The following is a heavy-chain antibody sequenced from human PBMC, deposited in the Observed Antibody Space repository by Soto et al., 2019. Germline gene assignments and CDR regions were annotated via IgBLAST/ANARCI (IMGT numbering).Heavy chain of an antibody. D-gene: IGHD3-10*01. V-gene: IGHV1-69*01. J-gene: IGHJ6*02. CDR3: VAELDFGKLSVV. CDR1: GDTFKNSV. CDR2: TIPLFGTT. Sequence: QVHLVQSGVEVKKPGSSVRVSCKASGDTFKNSVISWVRQAPGQGLEWMGGTIPLFGTTDYAQKFQGRLTITTDESTTTAYMEVSRLTSEDTAVYYCVAELDFGKLSVVWGQGTTVIVSS.